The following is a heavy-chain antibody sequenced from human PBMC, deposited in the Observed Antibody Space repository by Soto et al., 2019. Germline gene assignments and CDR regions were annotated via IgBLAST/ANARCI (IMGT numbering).Heavy chain of an antibody. CDR2: LSYSEST. J-gene: IGHJ4*02. CDR1: GDSISGYS. D-gene: IGHD3-10*01. CDR3: ARDGGTYLTRYFDS. Sequence: PSETLSLTCTVSGDSISGYSWSWIRQPPGKGLEWIGYLSYSESTTSTPSPKSRVTISVDTSKNQFSLELSSVTAADTAVYFCARDGGTYLTRYFDSWGQGALVTVSS. V-gene: IGHV4-59*01.